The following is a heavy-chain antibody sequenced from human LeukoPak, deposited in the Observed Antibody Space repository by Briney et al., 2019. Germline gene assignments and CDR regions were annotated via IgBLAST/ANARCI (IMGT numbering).Heavy chain of an antibody. V-gene: IGHV1-69*04. CDR2: IIPILGIA. J-gene: IGHJ4*02. CDR1: GGTFISYA. CDR3: ARDTARLPRY. D-gene: IGHD5-18*01. Sequence: SVKVSCKASGGTFISYAISWVRQAPGQGLEWMGRIIPILGIANYAQKFQGRVTITADKSTSTAYMELSSLRSEDTAVYYCARDTARLPRYWGQGTLVTVSS.